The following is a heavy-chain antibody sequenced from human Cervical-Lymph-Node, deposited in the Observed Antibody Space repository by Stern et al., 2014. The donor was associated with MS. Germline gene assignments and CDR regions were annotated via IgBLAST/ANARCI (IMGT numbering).Heavy chain of an antibody. J-gene: IGHJ4*02. CDR1: GFTFDDYA. CDR2: ISWNSGSI. D-gene: IGHD3-10*01. CDR3: AKGHYYGSGSLDY. V-gene: IGHV3-9*01. Sequence: QLVQSGGGLVQPGRSLRLSCAASGFTFDDYAMHWVRQAPGKGLEWVSGISWNSGSIGYADSVKGRFTISRDNAKNSLYLQMNSLRAEDTALYYCAKGHYYGSGSLDYWGQGTLVTVSS.